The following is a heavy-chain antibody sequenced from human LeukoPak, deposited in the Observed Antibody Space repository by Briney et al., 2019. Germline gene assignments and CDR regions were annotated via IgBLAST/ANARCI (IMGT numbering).Heavy chain of an antibody. V-gene: IGHV3-30*04. CDR3: AKERVDWRYFDY. J-gene: IGHJ4*02. CDR2: ISYDGNNK. Sequence: GGSLRLSCAVAGSTFSNYAIHWVRQAPGKGLGWVAIISYDGNNKYYADSVKGRFTISRDKSKNAVFLQMNSLRPEDTAVYYCAKERVDWRYFDYWGQGTLVTVSS. D-gene: IGHD3-9*01. CDR1: GSTFSNYA.